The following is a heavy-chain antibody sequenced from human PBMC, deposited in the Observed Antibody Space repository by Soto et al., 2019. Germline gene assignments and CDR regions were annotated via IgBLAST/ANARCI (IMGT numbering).Heavy chain of an antibody. CDR1: GFNFSSYW. V-gene: IGHV3-74*01. J-gene: IGHJ6*03. CDR3: ALDRFYDYIWGTPIYYMDV. CDR2: INSDGSST. Sequence: GGSMRLSCAASGFNFSSYWMHWVRQDPGKGLVWVSRINSDGSSTSYADSVKGRFTISRDNAKNTLYLQMNSLRAEDTAVYYCALDRFYDYIWGTPIYYMDVWGKGTTVTVSS. D-gene: IGHD3-16*01.